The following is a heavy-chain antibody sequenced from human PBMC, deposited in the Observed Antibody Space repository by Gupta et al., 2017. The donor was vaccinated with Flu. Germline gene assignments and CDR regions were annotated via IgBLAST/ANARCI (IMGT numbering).Heavy chain of an antibody. CDR3: ARAGDSSGYYQLDY. CDR1: GFTFSSHG. D-gene: IGHD3-22*01. V-gene: IGHV3-33*01. Sequence: QVQRLESGGGVVQPGRSLRLSCAAFGFTFSSHGMHWVRQAPGKGLEWVAVIWYDGSNKYYADSLKGRLTISRDNSKNTLYLQMNSLRAEDTAVYYCARAGDSSGYYQLDYWGQGPLVTVSS. CDR2: IWYDGSNK. J-gene: IGHJ4*02.